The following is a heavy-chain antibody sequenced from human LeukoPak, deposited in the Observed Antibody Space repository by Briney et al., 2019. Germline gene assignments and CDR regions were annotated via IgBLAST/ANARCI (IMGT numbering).Heavy chain of an antibody. CDR2: ISSSSSYI. CDR1: GFTFSSYS. V-gene: IGHV3-21*01. D-gene: IGHD6-13*01. CDR3: ARDQGSEEQLVQYFQH. Sequence: NPGGSLRLSCAASGFTFSSYSMNWVRQAPGKGLEWVSSISSSSSYIYYADSVKGRFTISRDNAKNSLYLQMNSLRAEDTAVYYCARDQGSEEQLVQYFQHWGQGTLVTVSS. J-gene: IGHJ1*01.